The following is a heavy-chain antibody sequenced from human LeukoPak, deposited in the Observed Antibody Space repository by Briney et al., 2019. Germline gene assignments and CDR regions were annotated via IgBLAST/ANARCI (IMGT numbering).Heavy chain of an antibody. V-gene: IGHV3-21*01. Sequence: GGSLRPSCAASGFTFSSYSMNWVRQAPGKGLEWVSSISSSSSYIYYADSVKGRFTISRDNAKNSLYLQMNSLRAEDTAVYYCASGSGWYGFVDYWGQGTLVTVSS. CDR1: GFTFSSYS. D-gene: IGHD6-19*01. CDR2: ISSSSSYI. CDR3: ASGSGWYGFVDY. J-gene: IGHJ4*02.